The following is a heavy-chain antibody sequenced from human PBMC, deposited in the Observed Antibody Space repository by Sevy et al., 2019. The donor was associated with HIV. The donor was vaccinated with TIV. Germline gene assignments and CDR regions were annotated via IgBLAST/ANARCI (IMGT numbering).Heavy chain of an antibody. CDR2: ISSSSTYT. Sequence: GGSLRLSCTASKFTFSDYYMSWIRQAPGKGLEWVSYISSSSTYTNYADSVKGRFTISRDNAKNSLYLQLNSLRAEDTAVYYCAKGFCSGGTCPRDYYYYGMDVWGQGTTVTVSS. CDR1: KFTFSDYY. V-gene: IGHV3-11*05. CDR3: AKGFCSGGTCPRDYYYYGMDV. D-gene: IGHD2-15*01. J-gene: IGHJ6*02.